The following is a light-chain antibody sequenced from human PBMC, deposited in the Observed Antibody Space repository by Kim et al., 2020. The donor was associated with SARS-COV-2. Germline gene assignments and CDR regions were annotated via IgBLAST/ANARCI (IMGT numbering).Light chain of an antibody. CDR3: QRFNNYPLS. CDR1: QGIGSA. V-gene: IGKV1D-13*01. J-gene: IGKJ4*02. CDR2: DAS. Sequence: AIQLTQSPSSLSASVGDRVTITCRASQGIGSALAWYQQKPGKASKLLIYDASSLESGVPSRFSGSGSGTDFTLTISSLQPEDFATYYCQRFNNYPLSCGGGTKVEIK.